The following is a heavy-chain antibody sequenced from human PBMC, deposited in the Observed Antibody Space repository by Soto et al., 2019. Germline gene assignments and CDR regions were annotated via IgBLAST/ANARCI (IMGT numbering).Heavy chain of an antibody. CDR3: ARADPDASVGY. CDR2: ISYSGST. CDR1: GASMRMRY. Sequence: LSLTCTVSGASMRMRYWTWLRQSPGKGLEWIGYISYSGSTYYKPSHKSRITISADTSRNQFSLKLSAVISADTAVYYCARADPDASVGYWGKGTLVTVSS. V-gene: IGHV4-59*11. D-gene: IGHD3-16*01. J-gene: IGHJ4*02.